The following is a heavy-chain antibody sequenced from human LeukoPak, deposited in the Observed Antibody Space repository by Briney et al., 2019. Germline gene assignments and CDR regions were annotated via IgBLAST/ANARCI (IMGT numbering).Heavy chain of an antibody. J-gene: IGHJ4*02. D-gene: IGHD6-19*01. CDR1: GYTFTDYY. CDR3: ATARYSSGWAFDY. V-gene: IGHV1-69-2*01. CDR2: VDPEDSET. Sequence: ASVKISCKVSGYTFTDYYMHWVQQAPGKGLEWMGLVDPEDSETIYAEKFQGRVTITADTSTDTAYMELSSLRSEDTAVYYCATARYSSGWAFDYWGQGTLVTVSS.